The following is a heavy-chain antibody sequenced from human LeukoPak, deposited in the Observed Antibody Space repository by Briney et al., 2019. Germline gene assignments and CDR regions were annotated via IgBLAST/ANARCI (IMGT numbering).Heavy chain of an antibody. CDR3: ARESSPRDYDILTTVAFDI. CDR2: IYTTGST. CDR1: SGSISSYY. V-gene: IGHV4-4*07. D-gene: IGHD3-9*01. Sequence: PSETLSLTCTVSSGSISSYYWGWVRQPAGKGLEWIGRIYTTGSTNYNPSLKSRVTMSVDTSKNQFSLKLSSVTAADTAVYYCARESSPRDYDILTTVAFDIWGQGTMVTVSS. J-gene: IGHJ3*02.